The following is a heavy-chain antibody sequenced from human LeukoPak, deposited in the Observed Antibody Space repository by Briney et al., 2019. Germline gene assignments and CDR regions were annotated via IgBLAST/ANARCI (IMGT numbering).Heavy chain of an antibody. CDR3: ARPTYYYGSVDAFDI. Sequence: GGSLRLSCAASGFTFSGYAMNWVRQAPGKGLEWVSYISGSSTEIYYAESVKGRFTISGDNAKNSLSLQMNSLRDEDTAVYYCARPTYYYGSVDAFDIWGQGTMVTVSS. CDR1: GFTFSGYA. J-gene: IGHJ3*02. CDR2: ISGSSTEI. D-gene: IGHD3-10*01. V-gene: IGHV3-48*02.